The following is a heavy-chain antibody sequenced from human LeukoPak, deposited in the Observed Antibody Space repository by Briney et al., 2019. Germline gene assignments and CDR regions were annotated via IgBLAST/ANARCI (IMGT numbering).Heavy chain of an antibody. CDR1: GFTFSSYA. D-gene: IGHD3-3*01. V-gene: IGHV3-23*01. CDR2: ISGSGGST. Sequence: GGSLRLSCAASGFTFSSYAMSWVRQAPGKGLEWVSAISGSGGSTYYADSMKGRFTISRDNSKNTLYLQMNSLRAEDTAVYYCAKEGLRFLEWLLYYFDYWGQGTLVTVSS. CDR3: AKEGLRFLEWLLYYFDY. J-gene: IGHJ4*02.